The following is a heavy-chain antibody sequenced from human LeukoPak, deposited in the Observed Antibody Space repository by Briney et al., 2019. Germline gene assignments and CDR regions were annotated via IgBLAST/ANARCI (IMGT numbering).Heavy chain of an antibody. CDR2: IKNDGSDI. CDR1: GFTFSTYW. CDR3: ARDVIVVVPAAIPDYYYYMDV. D-gene: IGHD2-2*01. J-gene: IGHJ6*03. Sequence: GGSLRLSCAASGFTFSTYWMFWVRQALGKGLEWLASIKNDGSDIYYEDSVKGRFTISRDNAKNSLYLQMNSLRAEDTAVYYCARDVIVVVPAAIPDYYYYMDVWGKGTTVTVSS. V-gene: IGHV3-7*01.